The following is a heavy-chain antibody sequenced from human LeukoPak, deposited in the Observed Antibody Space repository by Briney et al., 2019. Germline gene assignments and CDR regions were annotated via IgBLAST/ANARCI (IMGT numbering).Heavy chain of an antibody. D-gene: IGHD3-22*01. CDR2: ISSSSSTI. CDR3: ASRKSYYDSSGFSSDAFDI. CDR1: GFTFSSYS. V-gene: IGHV3-48*01. Sequence: GGSLRLSCAASGFTFSSYSMNWVRQAPGKGLEWVSYISSSSSTIYYADSVKGRFTISRDNAKNSLYLQMNSLRAEDTAVYYCASRKSYYDSSGFSSDAFDIWGQGTMVTVSS. J-gene: IGHJ3*02.